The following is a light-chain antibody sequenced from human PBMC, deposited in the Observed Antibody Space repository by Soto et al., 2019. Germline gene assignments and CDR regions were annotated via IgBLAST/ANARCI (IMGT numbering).Light chain of an antibody. Sequence: AIQLTQSPSSLSASVGDTVTITCRASQGISSALAWYQQKPGKAPKLRIYDASSLESGVPSRFSGSGSGTDVTLTISSLQPEDFATYYCQQFNNYITFGQGTRLEIK. J-gene: IGKJ5*01. CDR2: DAS. V-gene: IGKV1D-13*01. CDR1: QGISSA. CDR3: QQFNNYIT.